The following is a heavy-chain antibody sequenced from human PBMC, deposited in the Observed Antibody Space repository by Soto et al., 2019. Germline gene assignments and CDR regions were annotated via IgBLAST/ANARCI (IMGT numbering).Heavy chain of an antibody. D-gene: IGHD1-26*01. CDR3: ARDGGRHAGGIDY. Sequence: QVQLVQSGAEVQKPGSSVQVSCKASGGTFSSYSINWVRQAPGQGLEWMGEIIPIFGTANYAQKFQGRGTITADESTSTAYMELSSLRSEDTAVYYCARDGGRHAGGIDYWGQGTLVTVSS. CDR1: GGTFSSYS. V-gene: IGHV1-69*01. CDR2: IIPIFGTA. J-gene: IGHJ4*02.